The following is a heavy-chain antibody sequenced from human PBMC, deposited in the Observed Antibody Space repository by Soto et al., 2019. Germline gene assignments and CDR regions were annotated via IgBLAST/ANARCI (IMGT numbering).Heavy chain of an antibody. Sequence: EVQLVESGGGLVQPGGSLRLSCEASGFTFSTFLMHWGRQAPGTGLVWFSRINSDGSSTNYAESVKGRVSSSRDNAKNMLALPMNSLRVEDTSVYCCTRDFEYWGQGTLVTVSS. CDR2: INSDGSST. CDR1: GFTFSTFL. J-gene: IGHJ4*02. CDR3: TRDFEY. V-gene: IGHV3-74*01.